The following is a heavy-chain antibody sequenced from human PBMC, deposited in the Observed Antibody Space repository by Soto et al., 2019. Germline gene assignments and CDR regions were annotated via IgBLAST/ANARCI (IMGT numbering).Heavy chain of an antibody. CDR2: ISATGATT. V-gene: IGHV3-23*01. Sequence: GGSLRVSCVASGFTFSDYAMTWVRQAPGKGLEWVSVISATGATTYYADSVRGRFTISRDNSKNTLNLQMNDLRVEDTAVIYCAKGRKSTEKDIAVMLAASSSIQHWGQGTLVTVSS. CDR3: AKGRKSTEKDIAVMLAASSSIQH. D-gene: IGHD2-15*01. CDR1: GFTFSDYA. J-gene: IGHJ1*01.